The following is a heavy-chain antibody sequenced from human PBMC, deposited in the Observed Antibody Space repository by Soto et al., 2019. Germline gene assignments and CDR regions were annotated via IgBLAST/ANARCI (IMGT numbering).Heavy chain of an antibody. D-gene: IGHD4-17*01. Sequence: QVQLVQSGAEVKKPASSVKVSCKASGVTFSSYAISWVRQAPGPGLEWMVGIIPIFGTANYAQKSQGRVTITAGESTSTAYMALSTLRSEDTAVYYGARDSGGTTVAGGMDVWGQGTTVTVSS. CDR2: IIPIFGTA. CDR3: ARDSGGTTVAGGMDV. CDR1: GVTFSSYA. V-gene: IGHV1-69*01. J-gene: IGHJ6*02.